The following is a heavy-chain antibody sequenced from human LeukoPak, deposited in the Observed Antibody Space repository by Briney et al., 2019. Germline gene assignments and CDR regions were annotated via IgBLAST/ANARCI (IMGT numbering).Heavy chain of an antibody. J-gene: IGHJ3*02. D-gene: IGHD3-16*02. Sequence: PGGSLRLSCAASGFTFSNYAMSWVRQAPGKGLEWVSAISGSGGSTYYADSMKGRFTISRDNSKNTLYLQMNSLRAEDTAVYYCALNGREVPSGAFDIWGQGTMVTVSS. V-gene: IGHV3-23*01. CDR1: GFTFSNYA. CDR3: ALNGREVPSGAFDI. CDR2: ISGSGGST.